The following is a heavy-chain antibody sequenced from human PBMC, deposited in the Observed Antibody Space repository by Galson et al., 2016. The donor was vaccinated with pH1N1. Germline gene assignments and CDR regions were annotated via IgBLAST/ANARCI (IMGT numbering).Heavy chain of an antibody. CDR2: IYYSGNT. J-gene: IGHJ4*02. Sequence: TLSLTCSVSGGSVSSPDYYWNWIRQPPGKGLEWIGYIYYSGNTYYNPSLQSRLSISRDTSKNQFSVRLTSVTAADTAVYYCARSLVWGLLDSWGQGTLVTVSS. D-gene: IGHD3-16*01. CDR3: ARSLVWGLLDS. CDR1: GGSVSSPDYY. V-gene: IGHV4-30-4*01.